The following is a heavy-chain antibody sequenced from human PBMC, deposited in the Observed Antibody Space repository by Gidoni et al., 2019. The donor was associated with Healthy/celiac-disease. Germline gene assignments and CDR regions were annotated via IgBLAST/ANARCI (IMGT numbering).Heavy chain of an antibody. Sequence: QVQLQQCGTGLLKPSETLSLNCAVYGRSFSGYYWTGIRQTPGKGLEWIGEINHSGSTNSNPALKSRVTISVDKSKNQFSLKLSSVTAADTAVYYCAGAYSSGWFFDYWGQGTLVTVSS. D-gene: IGHD6-19*01. J-gene: IGHJ4*02. CDR3: AGAYSSGWFFDY. CDR2: INHSGST. CDR1: GRSFSGYY. V-gene: IGHV4-34*01.